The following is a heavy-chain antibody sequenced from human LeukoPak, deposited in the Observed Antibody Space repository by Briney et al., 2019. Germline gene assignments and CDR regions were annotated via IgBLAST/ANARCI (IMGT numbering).Heavy chain of an antibody. V-gene: IGHV4-31*03. CDR3: ARTITMVRGVITRFDP. Sequence: SQTLSLTCTVSGGSISSGGYYWSWIRQHPGKGLERIGYIYYSGSTYYNPSLKSRVTISVDTSKNQFSLKLSSVTAADTAVYYCARTITMVRGVITRFDPWGQGTLVTVSS. CDR1: GGSISSGGYY. D-gene: IGHD3-10*01. CDR2: IYYSGST. J-gene: IGHJ5*02.